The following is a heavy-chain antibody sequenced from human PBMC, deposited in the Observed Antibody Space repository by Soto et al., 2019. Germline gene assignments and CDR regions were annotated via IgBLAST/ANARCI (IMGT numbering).Heavy chain of an antibody. CDR1: GFTFSSYG. Sequence: VQLVESGGGVVQPGRSLRLSCAASGFTFSSYGMHWVRQAPGKGLEWVAVISYDGSNKYYADSVKGRFTISRDNSKNTLYLQMNSLRAEDTAVYYCAKGVGGRFDYWGQGTLVTVSS. CDR3: AKGVGGRFDY. V-gene: IGHV3-30*18. D-gene: IGHD2-15*01. J-gene: IGHJ4*02. CDR2: ISYDGSNK.